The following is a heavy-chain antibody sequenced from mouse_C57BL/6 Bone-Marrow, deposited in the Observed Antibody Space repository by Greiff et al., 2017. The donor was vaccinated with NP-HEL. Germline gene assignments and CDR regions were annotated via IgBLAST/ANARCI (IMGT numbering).Heavy chain of an antibody. Sequence: QVQLQQSGPELVKPGASVKISCKASGYAFSSSWLNWVKQRPGKGLEWIGRIYPGDGDTNYNGKFKGKATLTADKSSSTAYMQLSSLTSEDSAVYFCARGGYYDVGYWGQGTTLTVSS. V-gene: IGHV1-82*01. J-gene: IGHJ2*01. CDR2: IYPGDGDT. D-gene: IGHD2-4*01. CDR1: GYAFSSSW. CDR3: ARGGYYDVGY.